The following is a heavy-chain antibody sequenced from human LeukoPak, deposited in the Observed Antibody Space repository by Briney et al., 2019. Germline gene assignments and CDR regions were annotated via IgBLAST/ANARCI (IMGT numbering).Heavy chain of an antibody. CDR3: AREAREIVVVSRWYPKTYFDY. CDR2: ISSNGGST. Sequence: SGGSLRLSCAASGFTFSSYAMHWVRQAPGKGLEYVSAISSNGGSTYYANSVKGRFTISRDNSKNTLYLQMGSLRAEDMAVYYCAREAREIVVVSRWYPKTYFDYWGQGTLVTVSS. D-gene: IGHD3-22*01. V-gene: IGHV3-64*01. J-gene: IGHJ4*02. CDR1: GFTFSSYA.